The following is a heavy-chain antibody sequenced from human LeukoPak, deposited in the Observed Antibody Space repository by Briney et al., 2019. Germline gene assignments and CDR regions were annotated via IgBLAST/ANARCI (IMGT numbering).Heavy chain of an antibody. CDR1: GDSISSSNNY. CDR3: GREQTPFDY. J-gene: IGHJ4*02. V-gene: IGHV4-39*02. Sequence: SETLSLTCTVSGDSISSSNNYWGWLRQPPGKGLEWIGSIYYRGPTYYKPSLKSRVTISVHTSKNQFSLKLASVTAADTAVYYCGREQTPFDYWGQGTLVTVSS. CDR2: IYYRGPT. D-gene: IGHD4-23*01.